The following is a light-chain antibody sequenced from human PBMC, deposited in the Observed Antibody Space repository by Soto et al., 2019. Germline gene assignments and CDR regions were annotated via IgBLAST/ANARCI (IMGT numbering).Light chain of an antibody. Sequence: DIRMTQSPASLYASVGDRVTVTCRASLNIGTYLNWYQQQPGKAPKLLIYAASTLQSGVPSRFSGSGSGTDFTLTISSLQPEDFATYYCQQSSGIPYTFGQGTKAEIK. CDR3: QQSSGIPYT. CDR2: AAS. V-gene: IGKV1-39*01. J-gene: IGKJ2*01. CDR1: LNIGTY.